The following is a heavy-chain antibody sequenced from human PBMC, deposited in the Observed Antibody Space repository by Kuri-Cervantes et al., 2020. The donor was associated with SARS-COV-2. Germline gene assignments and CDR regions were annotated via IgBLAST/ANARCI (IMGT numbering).Heavy chain of an antibody. Sequence: SVKVSCKASGGTFSSYTISWLRQAPGQGLEWMGGIIPIFGTANYAQKFQGRVTITADKSTSTAYMELSSLRSEDTAVYYCARDLSGITGTTSWFDPWGQGTLVTVSS. V-gene: IGHV1-69*06. CDR3: ARDLSGITGTTSWFDP. D-gene: IGHD1-7*01. CDR2: IIPIFGTA. J-gene: IGHJ5*02. CDR1: GGTFSSYT.